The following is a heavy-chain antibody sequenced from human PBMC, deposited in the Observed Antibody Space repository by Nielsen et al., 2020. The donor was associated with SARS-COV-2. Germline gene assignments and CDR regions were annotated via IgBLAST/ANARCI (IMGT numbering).Heavy chain of an antibody. CDR1: GYTFTSYY. CDR2: INPIGGST. CDR3: ATTADFWIGPDH. Sequence: ASVKVSCKASGYTFTSYYMHWVRQAPGQGLEWMGIINPIGGSTSYAQKFQGRVTMTRDTSTSAVYMDLSSLRSEDTAVYYCATTADFWIGPDHWSQGTLVTVSS. J-gene: IGHJ4*02. D-gene: IGHD3/OR15-3a*01. V-gene: IGHV1-46*01.